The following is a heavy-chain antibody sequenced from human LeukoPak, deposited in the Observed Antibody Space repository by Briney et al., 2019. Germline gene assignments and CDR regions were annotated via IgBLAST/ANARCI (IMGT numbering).Heavy chain of an antibody. J-gene: IGHJ4*02. V-gene: IGHV1-2*04. D-gene: IGHD6-19*01. CDR1: GYTFTGYY. Sequence: ASVKVSCKASGYTFTGYYIHWVRQAPGQGLEWMGWINPNSGGTNYAQMFQGWVTMTRDTSISTAYMELSRMSSDDTAVYYCARAGGASDSSGWYVFDYWGQGTLVTVSS. CDR2: INPNSGGT. CDR3: ARAGGASDSSGWYVFDY.